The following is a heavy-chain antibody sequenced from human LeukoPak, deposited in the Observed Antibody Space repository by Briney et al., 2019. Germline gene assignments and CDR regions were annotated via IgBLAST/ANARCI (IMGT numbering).Heavy chain of an antibody. V-gene: IGHV4-4*07. CDR2: IYTSGST. CDR3: AREAWTIFGVVINPFDY. J-gene: IGHJ4*02. CDR1: GGSISSYY. Sequence: PSETLSLTCTVSGGSISSYYWSWIRQPAGKGLEWIGRIYTSGSTNYNPSLKSRVTMSVDTSKNQFSLKLSSVTAADTAVYYCAREAWTIFGVVINPFDYWGQGTLVTVSS. D-gene: IGHD3-3*01.